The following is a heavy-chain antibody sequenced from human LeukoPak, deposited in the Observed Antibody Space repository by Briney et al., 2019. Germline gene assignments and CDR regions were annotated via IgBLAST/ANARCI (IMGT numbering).Heavy chain of an antibody. J-gene: IGHJ4*02. CDR3: ARGDSSGYIIDY. D-gene: IGHD3-22*01. CDR2: ISSNGGTT. V-gene: IGHV3-64*01. Sequence: GGSLRLSCAASGFTFSGYSLHWVRQAPGKGLEYVAAISSNGGTTYYANSVKGRFTISRDNSKNALYLQMNSLRAEDTAVYYCARGDSSGYIIDYWGQGTLVTVSS. CDR1: GFTFSGYS.